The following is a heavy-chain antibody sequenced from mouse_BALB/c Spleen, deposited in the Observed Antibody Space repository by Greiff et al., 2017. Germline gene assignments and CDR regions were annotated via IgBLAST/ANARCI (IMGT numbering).Heavy chain of an antibody. CDR3: ARSKDGYYNAMDY. V-gene: IGHV1-69*02. J-gene: IGHJ4*01. D-gene: IGHD2-3*01. CDR2: IDTSDSYT. Sequence: VQLQQSGAELVKPGASVKMSCKASGYTFTDYWMHWVKQRPGQGLEWIGAIDTSDSYTSYNQKFKGKATLTVDESSSTAYMQLSSLTSEDSAVYYCARSKDGYYNAMDYWGQGTSVTVSS. CDR1: GYTFTDYW.